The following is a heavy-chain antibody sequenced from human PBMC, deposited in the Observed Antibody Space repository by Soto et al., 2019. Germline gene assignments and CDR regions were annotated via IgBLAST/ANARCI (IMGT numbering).Heavy chain of an antibody. CDR1: GFTFNSYA. D-gene: IGHD3-16*01. CDR2: INTSGGTK. V-gene: IGHV3-23*01. Sequence: GGSLRLSCAASGFTFNSYAMSWVRQAPGKGLEWVSTINTSGGTKYYADSVKGRFTISRDNSKNTLFLQMNSMRAEDTAGYCCAKNGDFDYDALDVWGQETVVTTSS. CDR3: AKNGDFDYDALDV. J-gene: IGHJ3*01.